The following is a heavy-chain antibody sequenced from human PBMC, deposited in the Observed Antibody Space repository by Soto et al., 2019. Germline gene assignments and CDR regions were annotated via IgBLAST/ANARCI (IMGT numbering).Heavy chain of an antibody. V-gene: IGHV3-48*03. Sequence: EVQLVESGGGLVQPGGSLRLSCAASGFTFSSYEMNWVRQAPGKGLEWVSYISSSGSTIYYADSVKGRFTISRDNAKNSLYLQMNSLRAEDTAVYYCAKVRELPIHDAFDIWGQGTMVTVSP. CDR1: GFTFSSYE. CDR2: ISSSGSTI. CDR3: AKVRELPIHDAFDI. D-gene: IGHD1-26*01. J-gene: IGHJ3*02.